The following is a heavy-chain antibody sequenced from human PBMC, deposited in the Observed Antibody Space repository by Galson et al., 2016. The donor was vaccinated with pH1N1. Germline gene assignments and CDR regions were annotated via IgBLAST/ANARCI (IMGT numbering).Heavy chain of an antibody. Sequence: SLRLSCAGSGFSFNDYAMHWVRQPPGKGLEWITGTSWSTGMKGYADSVKGRFTISRDNARNSLYLEMNSLRPEDTAFYYRAKDLGPFGSGSLAHWGQGILVTVSS. J-gene: IGHJ5*02. D-gene: IGHD3-10*01. CDR2: TSWSTGMK. V-gene: IGHV3-9*01. CDR3: AKDLGPFGSGSLAH. CDR1: GFSFNDYA.